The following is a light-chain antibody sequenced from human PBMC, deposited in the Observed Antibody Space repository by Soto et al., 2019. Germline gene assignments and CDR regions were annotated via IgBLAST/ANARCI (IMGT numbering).Light chain of an antibody. V-gene: IGKV3-20*01. CDR3: KYYGSSPDT. CDR2: DAS. J-gene: IGKJ2*01. CDR1: QSVSSNF. Sequence: EIVLTQSPGTLSSSPGERATLSCMASQSVSSNFLAWYQQKPGEAPRLLIYDASSRATGIPDRFSGSGAGTDFNLVISTLEHEDFAVYYCKYYGSSPDTFGRGTKLEIK.